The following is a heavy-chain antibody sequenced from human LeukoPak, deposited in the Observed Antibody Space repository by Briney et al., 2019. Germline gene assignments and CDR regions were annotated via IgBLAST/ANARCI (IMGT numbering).Heavy chain of an antibody. CDR2: IYSSGSS. J-gene: IGHJ6*02. CDR3: ARESQWYYGMDV. D-gene: IGHD6-19*01. Sequence: SETLSLTCTVSGGSISSYYWSWIRQPPGKGLEWIGYIYSSGSSNYNPSLKSRVTISIDTSENQFSLRLSSVTAADTAVYYCARESQWYYGMDVWGQGTTVTVSS. CDR1: GGSISSYY. V-gene: IGHV4-59*01.